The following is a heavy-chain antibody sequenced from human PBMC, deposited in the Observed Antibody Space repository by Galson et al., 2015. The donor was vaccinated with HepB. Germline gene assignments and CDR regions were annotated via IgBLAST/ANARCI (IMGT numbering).Heavy chain of an antibody. V-gene: IGHV4-4*07. CDR1: GGSITTYS. CDR3: ARAASGYYQFDY. Sequence: SETLSLTCTVSGGSITTYSWSWIRQPAGKRLEWIGRIFTSGTTNYNPSLKNRVTMSVDTSKNQFSLKLTSVTAADTAVYYCARAASGYYQFDYWGQGTLVTVSS. J-gene: IGHJ4*02. CDR2: IFTSGTT. D-gene: IGHD3-22*01.